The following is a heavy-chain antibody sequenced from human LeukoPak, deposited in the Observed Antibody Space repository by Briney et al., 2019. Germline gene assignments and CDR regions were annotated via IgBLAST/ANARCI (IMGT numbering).Heavy chain of an antibody. CDR1: GFTFSSYA. J-gene: IGHJ4*02. Sequence: GGSLRLSCAASGFTFSSYAMNWVRQAPGKGLEWVSAITGSGGTTYYADSVRGRFTISRDNSKNTLYLQMNSLRAEDTAIYYCSRSRSEVVVAAANYWGQGTLITVSS. V-gene: IGHV3-23*01. D-gene: IGHD2-15*01. CDR2: ITGSGGTT. CDR3: SRSRSEVVVAAANY.